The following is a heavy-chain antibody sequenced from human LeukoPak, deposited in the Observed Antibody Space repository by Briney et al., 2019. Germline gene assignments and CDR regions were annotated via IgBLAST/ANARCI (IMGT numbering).Heavy chain of an antibody. J-gene: IGHJ6*03. CDR2: ISGSGGST. Sequence: GGSLRLSCAASGFTFSSYAMSWVRQAPGKGVEWVSAISGSGGSTYYADSVKGRFTISRDNSKNTLYLQMNSLRAEDTAVYYCAKARTDSYYYYMDVWGKGTTVTVSS. CDR3: AKARTDSYYYYMDV. CDR1: GFTFSSYA. V-gene: IGHV3-23*01.